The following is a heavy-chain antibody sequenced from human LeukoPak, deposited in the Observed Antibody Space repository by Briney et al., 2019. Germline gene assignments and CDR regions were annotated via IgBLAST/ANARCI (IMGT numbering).Heavy chain of an antibody. Sequence: SETLSLTCTVSGGSITSNNYYWDWIRQPPGKGLEWIGYIYHSGSTYYNPSLKSRVTISVDRSKNQFSLKLSSVTAADTAVYYCAGAGTYYDYVWGSYRANWFDPWGQGTLVTVSS. CDR1: GGSITSNNYY. V-gene: IGHV4-39*07. D-gene: IGHD3-16*02. CDR3: AGAGTYYDYVWGSYRANWFDP. CDR2: IYHSGST. J-gene: IGHJ5*02.